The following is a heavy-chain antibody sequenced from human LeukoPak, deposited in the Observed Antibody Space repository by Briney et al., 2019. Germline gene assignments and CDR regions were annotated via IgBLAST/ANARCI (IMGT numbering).Heavy chain of an antibody. CDR1: GGSISSYY. V-gene: IGHV4-59*08. CDR3: ARAVSGRFDY. CDR2: IYYSGST. Sequence: SETLSLTCTVSGGSISSYYWSWIRQPPGKGLEWIGYIYYSGSTNYNLSLKSRVTISVDTSKNQFSLKLSSVTAADTAIYYCARAVSGRFDYWGQGTLVTVSS. D-gene: IGHD6-19*01. J-gene: IGHJ4*02.